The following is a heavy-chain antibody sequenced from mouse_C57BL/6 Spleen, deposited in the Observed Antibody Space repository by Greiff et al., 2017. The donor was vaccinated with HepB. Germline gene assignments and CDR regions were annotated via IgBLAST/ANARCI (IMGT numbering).Heavy chain of an antibody. CDR3: ARSRNSNYWYFDV. D-gene: IGHD2-5*01. V-gene: IGHV1-82*01. J-gene: IGHJ1*03. Sequence: VQLQQSGPELVKPWASVKISCKASGYAFSSSWMNWVKQRPGKGLEWIGRIYPGDGDTNYNGKFKGKATLTADKSSSTAYMQLSSLTSEDSAVYFCARSRNSNYWYFDVWGTGTTVTVSS. CDR1: GYAFSSSW. CDR2: IYPGDGDT.